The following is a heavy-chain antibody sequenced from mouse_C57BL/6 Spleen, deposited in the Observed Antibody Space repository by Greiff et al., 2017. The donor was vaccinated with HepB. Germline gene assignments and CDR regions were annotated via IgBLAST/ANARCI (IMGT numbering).Heavy chain of an antibody. V-gene: IGHV5-16*01. CDR1: GFTFSDYY. J-gene: IGHJ1*03. CDR3: ARSLRRGYFDV. CDR2: INYDGSST. Sequence: EVKVVESEGGLVQPGSSMKLSCTASGFTFSDYYMAWVRQVPEKGLEWVANINYDGSSTYYLDSLKSRFIISRDNAKNILYLQMSSLKSEDTATYYCARSLRRGYFDVWGTGTTVTVSS. D-gene: IGHD1-1*01.